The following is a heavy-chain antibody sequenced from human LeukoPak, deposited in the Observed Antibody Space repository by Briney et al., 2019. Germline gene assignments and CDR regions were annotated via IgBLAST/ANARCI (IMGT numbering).Heavy chain of an antibody. V-gene: IGHV1-8*01. J-gene: IGHJ6*02. Sequence: ASVKVSCKASGYTFTSYDINWVRQATGQGLEWMGWMNPNSGNTGYAQKFQGRVTMTRNTSISTAYMELSSLRSEDTAVYYCARGSMPFLEWIPAYYYCYCMDVWGQGTTVTVSS. CDR3: ARGSMPFLEWIPAYYYCYCMDV. D-gene: IGHD3-3*02. CDR1: GYTFTSYD. CDR2: MNPNSGNT.